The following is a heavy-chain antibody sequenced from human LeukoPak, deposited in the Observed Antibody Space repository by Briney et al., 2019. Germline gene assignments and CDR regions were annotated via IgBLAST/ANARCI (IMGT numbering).Heavy chain of an antibody. J-gene: IGHJ4*02. CDR2: IYSSGST. Sequence: PSETLSLTCTISGASISDYSWSWIRQSPGKGLEWIGYIYSSGSTNYNPSLNSRVTISIDTSKNQFSLKLTSVTAADTAVYYCASTLITFGGLMTFYFDSWGQGTLVTVSS. CDR3: ASTLITFGGLMTFYFDS. CDR1: GASISDYS. V-gene: IGHV4-59*03. D-gene: IGHD3-16*01.